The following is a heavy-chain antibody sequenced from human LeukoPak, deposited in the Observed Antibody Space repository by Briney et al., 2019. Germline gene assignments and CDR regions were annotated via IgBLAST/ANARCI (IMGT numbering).Heavy chain of an antibody. D-gene: IGHD3-22*01. CDR2: IWYDGSNK. J-gene: IGHJ4*02. Sequence: PGGSLRLSCAASGFTFSSYGMHWVRQAPGKGLEWVAVIWYDGSNKYYADSVKGRFTISRDNSKNTLCLQMNSLRAEDTAVYYCARVTYYYDSSGYYDDYWGQGTLVTVSS. V-gene: IGHV3-33*01. CDR1: GFTFSSYG. CDR3: ARVTYYYDSSGYYDDY.